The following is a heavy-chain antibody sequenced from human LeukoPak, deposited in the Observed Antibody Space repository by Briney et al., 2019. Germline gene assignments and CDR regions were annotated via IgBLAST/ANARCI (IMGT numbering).Heavy chain of an antibody. J-gene: IGHJ4*02. CDR2: IYHSGST. CDR3: ARAQKRATWTFDY. CDR1: VCSMNTYY. D-gene: IGHD1-26*01. Sequence: NPSETLSLTCTVSVCSMNTYYWSWIRQPPRKGLEWIAYIYHSGSTNYNPSLKSRVTISVDTSKNQFSLKLSSVTAADTAVYYCARAQKRATWTFDYWGQGTLVTVSS. V-gene: IGHV4-59*01.